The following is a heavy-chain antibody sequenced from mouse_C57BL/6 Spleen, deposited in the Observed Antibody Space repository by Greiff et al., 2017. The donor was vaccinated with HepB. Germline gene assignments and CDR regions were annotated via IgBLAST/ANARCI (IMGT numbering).Heavy chain of an antibody. CDR1: GYTFTSYT. V-gene: IGHV1-4*01. CDR3: AQDGSSPNWYFDV. CDR2: INPSSGYT. J-gene: IGHJ1*03. D-gene: IGHD1-1*01. Sequence: VQLQQSGAELARPGASVKMSCKASGYTFTSYTMHWVKQRPGQGLEWIGYINPSSGYTKYNQKFKDKATLTADKSSSTAYMQLSSLTSEDSAVYYCAQDGSSPNWYFDVWGTGTTVTVSS.